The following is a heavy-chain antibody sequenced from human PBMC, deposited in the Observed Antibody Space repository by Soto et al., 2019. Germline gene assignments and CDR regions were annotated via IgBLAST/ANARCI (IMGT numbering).Heavy chain of an antibody. CDR2: INPNSGGT. Sequence: VKISCKASLYTITDSYMHWVLQSPGQRLQRMGGINPNSGGTNYAQKFQGSVTMTRDTSISTAYIDLSRLRSDATTVDYQSRNRQLARWAWGKGTPVT. D-gene: IGHD6-13*01. CDR1: LYTITDSY. V-gene: IGHV1-2*02. CDR3: SRNRQLARWA. J-gene: IGHJ5*02.